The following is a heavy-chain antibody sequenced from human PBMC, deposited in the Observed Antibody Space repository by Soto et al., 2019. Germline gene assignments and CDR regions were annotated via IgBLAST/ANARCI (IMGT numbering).Heavy chain of an antibody. CDR2: ISSSSSYT. CDR3: ARTIAAAGGRRYFDL. J-gene: IGHJ2*01. CDR1: GFTFSDYY. V-gene: IGHV3-11*05. Sequence: QVQLVESGGGLVKPGGSLRLSCAASGFTFSDYYMSWIRQAPGKGLEWVSYISSSSSYTNYADSVKGRFTISRDNAKNSLYLQMNSLRDEDTAVNHCARTIAAAGGRRYFDLWGRGTLVTVSS. D-gene: IGHD6-13*01.